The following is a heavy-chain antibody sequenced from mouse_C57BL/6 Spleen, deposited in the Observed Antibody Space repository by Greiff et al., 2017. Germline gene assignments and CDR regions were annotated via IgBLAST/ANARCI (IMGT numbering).Heavy chain of an antibody. CDR2: IDPSDSYT. V-gene: IGHV1-69*01. CDR1: GYTFTSYW. J-gene: IGHJ4*01. CDR3: ARGLGTGYAMDY. D-gene: IGHD4-1*01. Sequence: VQLPQPGAELVMPGASVKLSCKASGYTFTSYWMHWVKQRPGQGLEWIGEIDPSDSYTNYNQKFKGKSTLTVDKSSSTAYMQLSSLTSEYSAVYYCARGLGTGYAMDYWGQGTSVTVSS.